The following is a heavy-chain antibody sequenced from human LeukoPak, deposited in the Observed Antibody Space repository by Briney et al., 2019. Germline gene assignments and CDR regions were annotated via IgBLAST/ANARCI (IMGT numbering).Heavy chain of an antibody. D-gene: IGHD3-3*01. J-gene: IGHJ5*02. V-gene: IGHV3-53*05. CDR2: IYSGGST. CDR1: GFTVSSNY. Sequence: GGSLRLSCAASGFTVSSNYMSWVRQAPGKGLEWVSVIYSGGSTYYADSVKGRFTISRDNSKNTLYLQMNSLRSEDTAVYYCARVEFWSGYYTGIGYWFDPWGQGTLVTVSS. CDR3: ARVEFWSGYYTGIGYWFDP.